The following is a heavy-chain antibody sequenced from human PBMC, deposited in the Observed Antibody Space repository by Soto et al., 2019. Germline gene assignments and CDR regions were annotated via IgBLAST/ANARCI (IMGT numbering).Heavy chain of an antibody. V-gene: IGHV5-51*01. D-gene: IGHD2-8*01. CDR1: GYSFTSYW. J-gene: IGHJ6*03. CDR2: IYPGDSDT. Sequence: GESLKISCKGSGYSFTSYWIGWVRQMPGKGLEWMGIIYPGDSDTRYSSSFQGQVTISADKSISTAYLQWSSLKASDTAMYYCARYLTDIVLMVYAKYYYYMDVWGKGTTVTVSS. CDR3: ARYLTDIVLMVYAKYYYYMDV.